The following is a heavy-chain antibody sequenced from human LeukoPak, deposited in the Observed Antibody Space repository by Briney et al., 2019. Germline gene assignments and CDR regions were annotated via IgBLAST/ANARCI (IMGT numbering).Heavy chain of an antibody. CDR3: AREEEDYYDSGTYYFDF. CDR2: ISSTSDYI. J-gene: IGHJ4*02. CDR1: GFTFTTYS. Sequence: GGSLRLSCAASGFTFTTYSMNWVRPAPGKGLEWVSSISSTSDYIYYADSLKGRFTISRDNAKNSLYLQMNSLRAEDTAVYYCAREEEDYYDSGTYYFDFWGQGTLVTVSS. V-gene: IGHV3-21*01. D-gene: IGHD3-10*01.